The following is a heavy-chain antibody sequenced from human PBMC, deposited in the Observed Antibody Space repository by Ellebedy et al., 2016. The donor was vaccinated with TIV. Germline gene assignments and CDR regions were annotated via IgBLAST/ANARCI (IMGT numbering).Heavy chain of an antibody. CDR2: IYYSGST. CDR1: GGSISSYY. V-gene: IGHV4-59*12. CDR3: ARGQMVGYSSGWLSCGSFDI. Sequence: SETLSLXCTVSGGSISSYYWSWIRQPPGKGLEWIGYIYYSGSTNYNPSLKSRVTISVDTSKNQFSLKLSSVTAADTAVYYCARGQMVGYSSGWLSCGSFDIWGQGTMVTVSS. J-gene: IGHJ3*02. D-gene: IGHD6-19*01.